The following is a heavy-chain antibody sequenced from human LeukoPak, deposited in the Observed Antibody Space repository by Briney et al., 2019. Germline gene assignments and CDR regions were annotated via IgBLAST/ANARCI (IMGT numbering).Heavy chain of an antibody. CDR3: ARVILWFGELSHFDY. CDR2: VSAYSGNT. D-gene: IGHD3-10*01. CDR1: GYTFTSYG. V-gene: IGHV1-18*01. J-gene: IGHJ4*02. Sequence: ASVKVSCKASGYTFTSYGISWVRQAPGQGLEWVGCVSAYSGNTNYAQKLQGRVTMTTDTSTSTAYMELRSLRSDDTAVYYCARVILWFGELSHFDYWGQGTLVTVSS.